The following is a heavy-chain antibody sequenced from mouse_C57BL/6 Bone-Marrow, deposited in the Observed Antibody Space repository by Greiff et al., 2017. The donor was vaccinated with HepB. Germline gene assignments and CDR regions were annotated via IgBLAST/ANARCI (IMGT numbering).Heavy chain of an antibody. Sequence: VKLMESGPELVKPGASVKLSCKASGYTFTSYDINWVKQRPGQGLEWIGWIYPRDGSTKYNEKFKGKATLTVDTSSSTAYMELHSLTSEDSAVYFCARSDYDYDYPFAYWGQGTLVTVSA. J-gene: IGHJ3*01. CDR2: IYPRDGST. V-gene: IGHV1-85*01. CDR3: ARSDYDYDYPFAY. CDR1: GYTFTSYD. D-gene: IGHD2-4*01.